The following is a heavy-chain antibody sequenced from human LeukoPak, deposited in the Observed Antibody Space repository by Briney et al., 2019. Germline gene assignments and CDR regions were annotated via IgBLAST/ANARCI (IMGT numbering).Heavy chain of an antibody. CDR2: IYYSGST. CDR1: GGSISSGGYY. D-gene: IGHD2-15*01. J-gene: IGHJ6*02. Sequence: SETLSLTCTVSGGSISSGGYYWSWIRQHPGKGLEWIGYIYYSGSTYYNPSLKSRVTISVDTSTNQFSLKLSSMTAADTAVYYCARVGSAATFYYYGIDVWGQGTTVTVSS. V-gene: IGHV4-31*03. CDR3: ARVGSAATFYYYGIDV.